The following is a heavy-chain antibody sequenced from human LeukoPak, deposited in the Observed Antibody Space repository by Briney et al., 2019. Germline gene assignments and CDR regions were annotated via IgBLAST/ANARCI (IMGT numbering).Heavy chain of an antibody. J-gene: IGHJ4*02. V-gene: IGHV4-30-2*01. Sequence: SSETLSLTCAVSGGSISSGGYSWSWIRQPPGKGLEWIGYIYHSGSTYYNPSLKSRVTISVDRSKNQFSLKLSSVTAADTAVYYCARQDTAMVLDYWGQGTLVTVSS. D-gene: IGHD5-18*01. CDR2: IYHSGST. CDR1: GGSISSGGYS. CDR3: ARQDTAMVLDY.